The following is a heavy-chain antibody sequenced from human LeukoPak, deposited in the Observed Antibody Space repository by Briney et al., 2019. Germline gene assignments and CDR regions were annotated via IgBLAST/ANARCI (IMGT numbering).Heavy chain of an antibody. CDR3: ARYVFSYGSGSYLAH. CDR2: IRGSGDIT. J-gene: IGHJ4*02. D-gene: IGHD3-10*01. CDR1: GFTFSSYG. V-gene: IGHV3-23*01. Sequence: GGTLRLSCAASGFTFSSYGMSWVRQAPGKGLEWVSTIRGSGDITYYADSVKGRFTISRDNSKNTVYLQVNGLRAEDTAVYYCARYVFSYGSGSYLAHWGQGTLVTVSS.